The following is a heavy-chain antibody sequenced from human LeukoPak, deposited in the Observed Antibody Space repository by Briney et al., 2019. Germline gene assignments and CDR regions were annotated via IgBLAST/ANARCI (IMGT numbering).Heavy chain of an antibody. V-gene: IGHV3-30*02. CDR1: GFTFSRYG. J-gene: IGHJ4*02. Sequence: GGSLRLSCAASGFTFSRYGMHWVRQAPGEGLEWVAFLRYDGRNKYYADSVKGRFTISRDNSKNTLYLQMNSLRAEDTAVYYCAKGTSILRRYLFHYWGQATLVTVSS. CDR2: LRYDGRNK. CDR3: AKGTSILRRYLFHY. D-gene: IGHD2-2*02.